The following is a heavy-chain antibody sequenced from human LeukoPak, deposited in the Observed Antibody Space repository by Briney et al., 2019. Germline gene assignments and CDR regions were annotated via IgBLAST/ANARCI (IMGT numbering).Heavy chain of an antibody. CDR1: GYTFTDNY. D-gene: IGHD4-23*01. CDR3: ATGTVVGRGYYAMDV. V-gene: IGHV1-69-2*01. CDR2: VDPEDGET. Sequence: ASVKISCKVSGYTFTDNYMHWVQQAPGKGLEWMGLVDPEDGETIYAENFQGRITITADTPTDTAYMELTSLRSEDTALYYCATGTVVGRGYYAMDVWGQGTTVTVSS. J-gene: IGHJ6*02.